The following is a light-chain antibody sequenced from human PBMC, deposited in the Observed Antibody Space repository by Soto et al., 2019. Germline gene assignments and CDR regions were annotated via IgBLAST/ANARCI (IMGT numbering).Light chain of an antibody. CDR1: QSVSSN. CDR3: QQYNNWPIT. V-gene: IGKV3-15*01. J-gene: IGKJ5*01. Sequence: IFLTQSPATLSVSPWERATLSCRASQSVSSNLAWYQQKPGQAPRLLIYGASTRATGIPARFSGSGSGTEFTLTISSLQSEDFAVYYCQQYNNWPITFGQGTRLEIK. CDR2: GAS.